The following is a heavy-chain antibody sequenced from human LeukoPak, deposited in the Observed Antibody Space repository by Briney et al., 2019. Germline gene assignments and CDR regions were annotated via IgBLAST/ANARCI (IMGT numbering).Heavy chain of an antibody. CDR3: ARGNGASYYDFWSGYYFAPYYYYMDV. CDR1: GYTVTSYD. D-gene: IGHD3-3*01. Sequence: GASVKVSCKASGYTVTSYDINWVRQSTGQGLELMGWMNPNSGNTGYAQKFQGRVTMTRNTSISTAYMELSSLRSEDTAVYYCARGNGASYYDFWSGYYFAPYYYYMDVWGKGTTVTVSS. CDR2: MNPNSGNT. J-gene: IGHJ6*03. V-gene: IGHV1-8*01.